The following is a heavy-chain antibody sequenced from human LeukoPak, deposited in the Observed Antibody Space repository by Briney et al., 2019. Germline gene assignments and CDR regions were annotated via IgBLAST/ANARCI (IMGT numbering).Heavy chain of an antibody. CDR3: ARGSLAAAGTPFDY. J-gene: IGHJ4*02. V-gene: IGHV4-59*08. CDR2: IYYSGST. D-gene: IGHD6-13*01. Sequence: SETLSLTCTVSGGSISSYYWSWIRQPPGKGLEWIGYIYYSGSTNYNPSLKSRVTISVDTSKNQFSLKLSSVTAADTAVYYCARGSLAAAGTPFDYWGQGTLVTVPS. CDR1: GGSISSYY.